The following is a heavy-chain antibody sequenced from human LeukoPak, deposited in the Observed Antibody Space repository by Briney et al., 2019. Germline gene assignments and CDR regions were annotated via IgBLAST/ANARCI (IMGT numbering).Heavy chain of an antibody. J-gene: IGHJ4*02. CDR3: ARDLWFGELFMGSDY. Sequence: ASVKVSCKASGYTFTGYYMHWVRQAPGQGFEWMGWINPNSGGTNYAQKFQGRVTMTRDTSISTAYMELSRLRSDDTAVYYCARDLWFGELFMGSDYWGQGTLVTVSS. CDR1: GYTFTGYY. D-gene: IGHD3-10*01. V-gene: IGHV1-2*02. CDR2: INPNSGGT.